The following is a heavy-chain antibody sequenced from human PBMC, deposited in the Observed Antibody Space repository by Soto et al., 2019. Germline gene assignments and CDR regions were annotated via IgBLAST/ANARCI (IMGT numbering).Heavy chain of an antibody. J-gene: IGHJ6*02. CDR3: AHSLTTVTTFYYYYGMDV. D-gene: IGHD4-4*01. CDR2: IYWNDDK. CDR1: GFSLSTSGVG. V-gene: IGHV2-5*01. Sequence: SGPTLVNPTQTLTLTCTFSGFSLSTSGVGVGWIRQPPGKALEWLALIYWNDDKRYSPSLKSRLTITKDTSKNQVVLTMTNMDPVDTATYYCAHSLTTVTTFYYYYGMDVWGQGTTVTVSS.